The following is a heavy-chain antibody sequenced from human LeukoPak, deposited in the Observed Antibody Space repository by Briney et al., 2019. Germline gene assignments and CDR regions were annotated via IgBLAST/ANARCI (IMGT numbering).Heavy chain of an antibody. CDR2: INSDGSST. V-gene: IGHV3-74*01. CDR1: GFTFSSYW. J-gene: IGHJ4*02. CDR3: ARVGYDSSGYYDY. D-gene: IGHD3-22*01. Sequence: GESLKISCAASGFTFSSYWMHWVRQAPGKGLVWVSRINSDGSSTSYADSVKGRFTISRDNAKNTLYLQMNSLRAEDTAVYYCARVGYDSSGYYDYWGQGTLVTVSS.